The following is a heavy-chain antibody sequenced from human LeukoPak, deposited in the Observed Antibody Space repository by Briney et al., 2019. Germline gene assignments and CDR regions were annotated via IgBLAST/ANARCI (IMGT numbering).Heavy chain of an antibody. Sequence: GGSLRLSCAASGFTFSDHDMNWVRQAPGKGLEWVSGSSSIGGRTYYADSVKGRFTVTRDNSRNTLHLQMNSLRVEDTGVYYCAKDDAWGRFYHWGQGTLVTVSS. J-gene: IGHJ1*01. CDR3: AKDDAWGRFYH. D-gene: IGHD3-16*01. CDR2: SSSIGGRT. V-gene: IGHV3-23*01. CDR1: GFTFSDHD.